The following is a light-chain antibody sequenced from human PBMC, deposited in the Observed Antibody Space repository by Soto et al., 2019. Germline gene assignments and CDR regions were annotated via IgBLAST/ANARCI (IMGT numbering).Light chain of an antibody. V-gene: IGKV1-27*01. CDR2: GAS. CDR1: EDISNY. CDR3: QNYSRAPWT. Sequence: DIQMTQSPSSLSASVGDRVTITCRASEDISNYLAWYQQKPGKVPKLLIYGASTWPTGVPSRFSGSGSGTDFTLTISSLQTEDVATYYCQNYSRAPWTFGQGTKVESK. J-gene: IGKJ1*01.